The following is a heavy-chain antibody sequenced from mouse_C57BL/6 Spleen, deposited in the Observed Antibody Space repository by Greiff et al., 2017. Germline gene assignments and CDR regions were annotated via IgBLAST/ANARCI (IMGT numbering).Heavy chain of an antibody. J-gene: IGHJ2*01. V-gene: IGHV3-8*01. Sequence: EVKLVESGPGLAKPSQTLSLTCSVTGYSITSDYWNWIRKFPGNKLEYMGYISYSGSTYYNPSLKSRISITRDTSKNQYYLQLNSVTTEDTATYYCARYRGNYGSVNYFDYWGQGTTLTVSS. D-gene: IGHD2-1*01. CDR2: ISYSGST. CDR1: GYSITSDY. CDR3: ARYRGNYGSVNYFDY.